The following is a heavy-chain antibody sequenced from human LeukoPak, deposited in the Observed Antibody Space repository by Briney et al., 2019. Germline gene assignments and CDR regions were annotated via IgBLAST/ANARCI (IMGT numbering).Heavy chain of an antibody. CDR2: ISGSGGAT. Sequence: GGSLRLSCAVSGFTFSNYVMNWVRQAPGKGLEWVSTISGSGGATYYADSVKGRFTISRDNSKNTLYLQMNSLRVEDTAVYYCGRRPTSGSYWGDFDYWGQGTLVTVSS. CDR3: GRRPTSGSYWGDFDY. V-gene: IGHV3-23*01. CDR1: GFTFSNYV. D-gene: IGHD3-10*01. J-gene: IGHJ4*02.